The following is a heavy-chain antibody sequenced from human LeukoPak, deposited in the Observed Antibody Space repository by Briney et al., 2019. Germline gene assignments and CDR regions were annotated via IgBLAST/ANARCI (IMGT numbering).Heavy chain of an antibody. V-gene: IGHV3-48*01. CDR2: ISSSTTTT. CDR1: AFTFSSYS. Sequence: GGALRLSCTAAAFTFSSYSMSWVRQAPGKGLEWVSYISSSTTTTYYADSVKGGFTISRDNAENSLFLQMNSLRAEDTAVYYCARDPIVTTIQRFDYWGRGTLVTVSS. CDR3: ARDPIVTTIQRFDY. D-gene: IGHD5-12*01. J-gene: IGHJ4*02.